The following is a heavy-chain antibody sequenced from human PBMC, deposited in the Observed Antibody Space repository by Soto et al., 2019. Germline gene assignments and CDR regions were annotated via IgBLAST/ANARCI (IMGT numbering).Heavy chain of an antibody. D-gene: IGHD3-3*01. CDR2: ISGSGGST. Sequence: LRLSCAASGFTFSSYAMSWVRQAPGKGLEWVSAISGSGGSTYYADSVKGRFTISRDNSKNTLYLQMNSLRAEDTAVYYCAKARTHSRPNYDFWSGYVYWGQGTLVTVSS. CDR3: AKARTHSRPNYDFWSGYVY. J-gene: IGHJ4*02. V-gene: IGHV3-23*01. CDR1: GFTFSSYA.